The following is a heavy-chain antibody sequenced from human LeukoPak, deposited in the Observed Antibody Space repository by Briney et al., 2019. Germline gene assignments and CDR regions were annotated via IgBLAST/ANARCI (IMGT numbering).Heavy chain of an antibody. CDR3: AVSLTTGGYYGMDV. CDR1: GYTLTELS. Sequence: ASVKVSCKFSGYTLTELSLHWVRQAPGTGLEWMGRFDPEDGETIYARKFQGRVTMTEDTSTDTAYMELSSLRSEDTAVYFCAVSLTTGGYYGMDVWGQGTTVTVSS. V-gene: IGHV1-24*01. D-gene: IGHD1-1*01. CDR2: FDPEDGET. J-gene: IGHJ6*02.